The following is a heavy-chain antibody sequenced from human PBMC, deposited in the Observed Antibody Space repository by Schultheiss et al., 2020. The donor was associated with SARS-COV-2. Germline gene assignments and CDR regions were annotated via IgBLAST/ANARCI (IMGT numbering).Heavy chain of an antibody. CDR1: GGSISSYY. D-gene: IGHD5-12*01. V-gene: IGHV4-59*12. CDR2: IYYSGST. J-gene: IGHJ4*02. Sequence: SETLSLTCTVSGGSISSYYWSWIRQPPGKGLEWIGYIYYSGSTYYNPSLKSRVTISVDRSKNQFSLKLSSVTAADTAVYYCASVRGYSGYDAYGWYYFDYWGQGTLVTVSS. CDR3: ASVRGYSGYDAYGWYYFDY.